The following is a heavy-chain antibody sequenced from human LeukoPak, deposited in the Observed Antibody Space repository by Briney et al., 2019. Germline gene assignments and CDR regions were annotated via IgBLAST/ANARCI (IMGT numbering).Heavy chain of an antibody. V-gene: IGHV1-2*02. Sequence: ASVKVSCKASGYTFTGYYMHWVRQAPGQGLEWMGWINPNSGGTNYAQKFQGRVTMTRDTSISTAYMDLSRLRSDDTAVYYCARDPTLGGYYFDYWGQGTLVTVSS. J-gene: IGHJ4*02. CDR2: INPNSGGT. CDR1: GYTFTGYY. CDR3: ARDPTLGGYYFDY.